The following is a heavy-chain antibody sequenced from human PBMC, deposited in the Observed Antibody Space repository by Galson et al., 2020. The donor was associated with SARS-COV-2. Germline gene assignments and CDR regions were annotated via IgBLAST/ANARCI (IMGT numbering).Heavy chain of an antibody. V-gene: IGHV4-38-2*02. Sequence: SETLSLTCTVSGYSISSGYYWGWIRQPPGKGLEWIGSIYHSGSTYYNPSLKSRVTISVDTSKNQFSLKLSSVTAAETAVYYCARDSADYDFWSGYYNSYFDYWGQGTLVTVSS. J-gene: IGHJ4*02. CDR1: GYSISSGYY. CDR3: ARDSADYDFWSGYYNSYFDY. CDR2: IYHSGST. D-gene: IGHD3-3*01.